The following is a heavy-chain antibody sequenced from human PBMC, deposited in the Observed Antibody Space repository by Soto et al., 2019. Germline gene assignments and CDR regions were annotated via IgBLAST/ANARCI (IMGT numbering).Heavy chain of an antibody. CDR2: IKSKTDGGTT. Sequence: GGSLRLSCAASGFTFSNAWMSWVRQAPGKGLEWVGRIKSKTDGGTTDYAAPVKGRFTISRDDSKNTLYLQMNSLKTEDTAVYYCTIAIAAAGTDFDYWGQGTLVTVSS. J-gene: IGHJ4*02. CDR1: GFTFSNAW. V-gene: IGHV3-15*01. CDR3: TIAIAAAGTDFDY. D-gene: IGHD6-13*01.